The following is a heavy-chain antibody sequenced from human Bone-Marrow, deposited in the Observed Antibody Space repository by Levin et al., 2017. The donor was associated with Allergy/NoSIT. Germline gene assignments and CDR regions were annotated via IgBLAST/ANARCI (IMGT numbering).Heavy chain of an antibody. J-gene: IGHJ4*02. V-gene: IGHV2-5*02. D-gene: IGHD3-10*01. CDR3: AHRRAPYGPFDY. Sequence: GSGPTLVKPTQTLTLTCTFSGFSLSTTGVGVGWIRQPPGKALEWLALLFWDDDKRYSPSLKSRLTITKDTSRNQVVLTMTDMEPVDTATYYCAHRRAPYGPFDYRGQGTLVTVSS. CDR1: GFSLSTTGVG. CDR2: LFWDDDK.